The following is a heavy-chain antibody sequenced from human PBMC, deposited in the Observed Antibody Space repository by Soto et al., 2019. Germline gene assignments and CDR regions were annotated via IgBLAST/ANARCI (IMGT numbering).Heavy chain of an antibody. Sequence: GGSRRLSCAASGFTFSSYSMSWVRQAPGKGLEWVSAISGSGGSTYYADSVKGRFTISRDNSKNTLYLQMNSLRAEDTAVYYCARHGPREWDIVVVVAALGYMVVWGKGTTVTVSS. V-gene: IGHV3-23*01. CDR1: GFTFSSYS. CDR3: ARHGPREWDIVVVVAALGYMVV. CDR2: ISGSGGST. J-gene: IGHJ6*03. D-gene: IGHD2-15*01.